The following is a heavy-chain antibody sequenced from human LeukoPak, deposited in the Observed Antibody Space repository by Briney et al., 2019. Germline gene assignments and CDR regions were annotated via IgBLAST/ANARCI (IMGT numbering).Heavy chain of an antibody. CDR3: ARAPMWTARYTTTWYEDF. J-gene: IGHJ4*02. Sequence: GGSLRLSCAASGFTFTIYWMNWVRQAPGKGLKWVASIKQDGSEKYYVDSVKGRFTISRDNAKNSLYLQMSSLRAEDTAVYYCARAPMWTARYTTTWYEDFWGQGTLVAVSS. V-gene: IGHV3-7*01. D-gene: IGHD6-13*01. CDR2: IKQDGSEK. CDR1: GFTFTIYW.